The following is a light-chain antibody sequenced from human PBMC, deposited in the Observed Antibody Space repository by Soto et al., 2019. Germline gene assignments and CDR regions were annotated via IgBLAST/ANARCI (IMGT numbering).Light chain of an antibody. CDR3: QQYGSSAWT. Sequence: EIVLTQSPGTLSLSPGERATLSCRASQSVSSSYLVWYQQKPGQAPRLLIYGASSRATGIPDRFSGSGSGTDFTLTISRLEPEDFPVYYCQQYGSSAWTFGQGTKVDIK. J-gene: IGKJ1*01. CDR1: QSVSSSY. CDR2: GAS. V-gene: IGKV3-20*01.